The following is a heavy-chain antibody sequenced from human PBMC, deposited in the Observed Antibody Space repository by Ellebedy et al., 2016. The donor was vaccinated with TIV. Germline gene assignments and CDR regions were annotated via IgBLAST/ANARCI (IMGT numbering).Heavy chain of an antibody. Sequence: GGSLRLSCAASGFAFSSYGMNWVRQAPGKGLEWLSYISGSSNTIYYADSVKGRFTISRDNAKNTLYLQMNSLRAEDTAVYYCARDQYDFWSGYYMSHNRFDYWGQGTLVTVSS. CDR1: GFAFSSYG. D-gene: IGHD3-3*01. V-gene: IGHV3-48*04. CDR3: ARDQYDFWSGYYMSHNRFDY. J-gene: IGHJ4*02. CDR2: ISGSSNTI.